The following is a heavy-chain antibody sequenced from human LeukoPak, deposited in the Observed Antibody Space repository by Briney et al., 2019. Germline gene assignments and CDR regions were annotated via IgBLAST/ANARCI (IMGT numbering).Heavy chain of an antibody. D-gene: IGHD3-10*01. CDR1: GFTFSSYS. J-gene: IGHJ4*02. CDR3: ARGDGGSGSYQFDY. V-gene: IGHV3-21*01. Sequence: GGSLRLSCAASGFTFSSYSMNWVRQAPGKGLEWVSSISSSSSYIYYADSVKGRFTISRDNAKKSLYLQMNSLRAEDTAVYYCARGDGGSGSYQFDYWGQGTLVTVSS. CDR2: ISSSSSYI.